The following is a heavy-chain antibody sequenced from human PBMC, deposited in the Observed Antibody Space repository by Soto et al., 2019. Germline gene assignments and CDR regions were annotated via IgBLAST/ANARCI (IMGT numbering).Heavy chain of an antibody. CDR2: ISAHNGNT. CDR3: AGGRYGDY. Sequence: QIHLVQAGAEVKKPGASVKVSCKGSGYGFTTYGITWVRQAPGQGLEWMAWISAHNGNTNYAQKLQGRGTVTRDTSTSTAYMELRSLRSDDTAVYYCAGGRYGDYWGQGALVTVSS. D-gene: IGHD1-1*01. J-gene: IGHJ4*02. V-gene: IGHV1-18*01. CDR1: GYGFTTYG.